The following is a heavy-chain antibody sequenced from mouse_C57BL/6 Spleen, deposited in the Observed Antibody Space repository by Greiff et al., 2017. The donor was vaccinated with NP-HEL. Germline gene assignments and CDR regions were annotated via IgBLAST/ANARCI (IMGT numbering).Heavy chain of an antibody. CDR2: IDPSDSYT. J-gene: IGHJ3*01. Sequence: VQLKQPGAELVMPGASVKLSCKASGYTFTSYWMHWVKQRPGQGLEWIGEIDPSDSYTHYNQKFKGKSTLTVDKSSSTAYMQLSSLTSEDSAVYYCARSGDGYSFADWGQGTLVTVSA. V-gene: IGHV1-69*01. CDR1: GYTFTSYW. CDR3: ARSGDGYSFAD. D-gene: IGHD2-3*01.